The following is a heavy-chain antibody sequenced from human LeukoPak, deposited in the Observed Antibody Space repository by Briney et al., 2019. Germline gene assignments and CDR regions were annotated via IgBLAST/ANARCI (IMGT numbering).Heavy chain of an antibody. J-gene: IGHJ4*02. CDR2: ISSSSNNV. CDR3: ARGGTGDGNYFDN. D-gene: IGHD7-27*01. CDR1: GFTFSRYS. Sequence: PGGSLRLSCAASGFTFSRYSMNWVRQAPGKGLEWLSYISSSSNNVYYADSVKGRFTVSRDNAKNSLYLQMDSLRADDAAGFYCARGGTGDGNYFDNWGQGTLVTVSS. V-gene: IGHV3-48*01.